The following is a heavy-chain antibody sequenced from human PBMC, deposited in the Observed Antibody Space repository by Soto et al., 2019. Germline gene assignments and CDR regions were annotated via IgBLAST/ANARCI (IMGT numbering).Heavy chain of an antibody. D-gene: IGHD2-15*01. CDR1: GGSISSGNYY. CDR3: ATMGTPATGLYFFDY. V-gene: IGHV4-30-4*01. CDR2: ISYSGST. Sequence: QVQLQESGPGLVKPSQTLSLTCTVSGGSISSGNYYWSWIRQPPGKGLEWIRFISYSGSTYYSTSLKSRVTISVDTSKSQFSLNLSFVTAADTAVYYCATMGTPATGLYFFDYWGQGSLVTVSS. J-gene: IGHJ4*02.